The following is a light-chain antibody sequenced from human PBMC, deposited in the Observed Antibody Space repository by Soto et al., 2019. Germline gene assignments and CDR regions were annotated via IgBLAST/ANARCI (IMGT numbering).Light chain of an antibody. Sequence: ELLLTQSPGTLSLSPGEGGSLSCRASQSGXSGAFPCYRKKRGQAPGLLIYXISTRATGIPARFSGSGSGTEFSLSIRSLQSEAVVVYYCQQYRSSGTFGQGTKVDIK. V-gene: IGKV3-20*01. CDR3: QQYRSSGT. CDR1: QSGXSGA. CDR2: XIS. J-gene: IGKJ1*01.